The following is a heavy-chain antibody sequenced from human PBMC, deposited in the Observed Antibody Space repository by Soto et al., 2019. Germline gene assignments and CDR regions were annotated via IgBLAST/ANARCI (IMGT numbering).Heavy chain of an antibody. CDR2: IVVGSGNT. CDR1: GFTFTSSA. J-gene: IGHJ3*02. Sequence: SVKVSCKASGFTFTSSAVQWVRQARGQRLEWIGWIVVGSGNTSYAQKFQERVTITRDMSTSTAYMELSSLRSEDTAVYYCAAGSSSWYDDAFDIWGQGTMVTVS. CDR3: AAGSSSWYDDAFDI. V-gene: IGHV1-58*01. D-gene: IGHD6-13*01.